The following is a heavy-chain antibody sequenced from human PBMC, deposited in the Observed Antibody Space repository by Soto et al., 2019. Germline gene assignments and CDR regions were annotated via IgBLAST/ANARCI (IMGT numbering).Heavy chain of an antibody. V-gene: IGHV4-4*02. CDR1: SRSISSSNW. Sequence: QVQLQESGPGLVKPSGTLSLTCAVSSRSISSSNWWRWVSQPPGKGPEWIGEIYHSGSANYNPSLHSRIPITVDNSNNQFSQLLSSVTAADTAIYYCAANGLYCLDYWGQGTQVTVSS. CDR3: AANGLYCLDY. CDR2: IYHSGSA. D-gene: IGHD1-26*01. J-gene: IGHJ4*02.